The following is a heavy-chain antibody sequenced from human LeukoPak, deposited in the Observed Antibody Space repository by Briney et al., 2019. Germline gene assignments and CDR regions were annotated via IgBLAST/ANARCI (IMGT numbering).Heavy chain of an antibody. CDR2: IKEDGSKK. J-gene: IGHJ4*02. CDR1: GFTFSDYW. CDR3: ARKFPVDY. Sequence: GGSLRLSCSASGFTFSDYWMRWVRQAPGKGLEWVANIKEDGSKKHHVDSVKGRFTIYRDNSKNSLYLQMNSLRVEDTAVYYCARKFPVDYWGQGTLVTVSS. V-gene: IGHV3-7*01.